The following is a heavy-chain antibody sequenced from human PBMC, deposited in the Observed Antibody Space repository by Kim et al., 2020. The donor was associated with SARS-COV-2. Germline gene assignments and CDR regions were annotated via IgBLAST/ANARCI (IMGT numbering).Heavy chain of an antibody. D-gene: IGHD6-13*01. V-gene: IGHV3-48*01. J-gene: IGHJ4*02. CDR3: AREDNGSSWYGGYFDY. Sequence: SVKRRVNISRDNATNSLYLQMNSLRGEDTAVYYGAREDNGSSWYGGYFDYWGQGTLVTVSS.